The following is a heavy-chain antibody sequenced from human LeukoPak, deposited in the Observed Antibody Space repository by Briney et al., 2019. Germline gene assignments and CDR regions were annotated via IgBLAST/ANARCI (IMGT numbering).Heavy chain of an antibody. Sequence: ASVKVSCKASGYTFTGYYMHWVRQAPGQGLEWMGWINPNSGGTNYAQKFQGRVTMTRDTSISTAYMELSRLRSDDTAVYYCARARYFDWLHDYWGQGTLVTVSS. CDR2: INPNSGGT. CDR1: GYTFTGYY. CDR3: ARARYFDWLHDY. D-gene: IGHD3-9*01. V-gene: IGHV1-2*02. J-gene: IGHJ4*02.